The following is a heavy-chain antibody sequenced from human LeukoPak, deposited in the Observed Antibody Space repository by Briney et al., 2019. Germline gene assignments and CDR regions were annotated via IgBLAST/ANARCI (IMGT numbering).Heavy chain of an antibody. CDR2: MKEDGSET. V-gene: IGHV3-7*03. D-gene: IGHD7-27*01. CDR3: ARAGPTGDFDY. Sequence: GGSLRLSCAASGFSFSTYWMSWDRQAPGKGLEWVANMKEDGSETDYVDSVKGRFTISRDNAKNSLYLQMNSLRAEDTALYHCARAGPTGDFDYWGQGTLVTVSS. CDR1: GFSFSTYW. J-gene: IGHJ4*02.